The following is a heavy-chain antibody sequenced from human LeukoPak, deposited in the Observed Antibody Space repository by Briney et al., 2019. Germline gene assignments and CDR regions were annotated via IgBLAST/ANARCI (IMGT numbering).Heavy chain of an antibody. D-gene: IGHD4-17*01. V-gene: IGHV3-33*01. Sequence: GRSLRLSCAASGFIFSSYGMHWVRQAPGKGLEWVAVTWYDGSNKYYADAVKGRFTISRDNSKNTLYLQMNSLRAEDTAVYFGARDHGDYSGKDYWGQGTLVTVSS. CDR1: GFIFSSYG. J-gene: IGHJ4*02. CDR2: TWYDGSNK. CDR3: ARDHGDYSGKDY.